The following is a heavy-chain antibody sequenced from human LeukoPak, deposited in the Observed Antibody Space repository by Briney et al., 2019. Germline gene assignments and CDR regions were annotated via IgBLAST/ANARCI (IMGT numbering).Heavy chain of an antibody. CDR2: IYYSGST. CDR1: GGSISSYY. Sequence: NPSETLSLTCTVSGGSISSYYWSWIRRPPGKGLEWIGYIYYSGSTNYNPSLKSRVTISVDTSKNQFSLKLSSVTAADTAVYYCAREAWIYSYGPGVLDYWGQGTLVTVSS. CDR3: AREAWIYSYGPGVLDY. D-gene: IGHD5-18*01. V-gene: IGHV4-59*01. J-gene: IGHJ4*02.